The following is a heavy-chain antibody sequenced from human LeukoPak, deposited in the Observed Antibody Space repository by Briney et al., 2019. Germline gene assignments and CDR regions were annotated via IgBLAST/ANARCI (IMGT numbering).Heavy chain of an antibody. V-gene: IGHV3-23*01. J-gene: IGHJ4*02. CDR1: GFTLSSYA. CDR2: ISDTGNT. D-gene: IGHD2-15*01. Sequence: GGSLRLSCAAFGFTLSSYAMSWVRQAPGKGLEWVSAISDTGNTYHADSVKGRFTISRDSSKNTLFLQMNRLRPEDAAVYYCAKAPVTTCRGAFCYPFDYWGLGTLVTVSS. CDR3: AKAPVTTCRGAFCYPFDY.